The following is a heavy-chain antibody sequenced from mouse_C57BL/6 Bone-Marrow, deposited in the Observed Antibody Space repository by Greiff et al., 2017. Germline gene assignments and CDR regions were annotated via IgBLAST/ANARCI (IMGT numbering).Heavy chain of an antibody. D-gene: IGHD1-1*01. CDR3: TRTTTVVVYYFDY. J-gene: IGHJ2*01. Sequence: QVQLQQSGAELVRPGASVTLSCKASGYTFTDYEMHWVKQTPVHGLEWIGAIDPETGGTAYNQKFKGKAILTADKSSSTAYMELRSLTSEDSAVYYCTRTTTVVVYYFDYWGQGTTLTVAS. CDR1: GYTFTDYE. V-gene: IGHV1-15*01. CDR2: IDPETGGT.